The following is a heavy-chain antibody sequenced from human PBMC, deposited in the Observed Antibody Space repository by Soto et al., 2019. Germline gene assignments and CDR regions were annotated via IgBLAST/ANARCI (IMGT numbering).Heavy chain of an antibody. CDR3: ARDRDYGGPAASYYYGMDV. J-gene: IGHJ6*02. Sequence: GGSLRLSCAASGFTFSSYAMSWVRQAPGKGLEWVSAISGSGGSTYYADSVKGRFTISRDNSKNTLYLQMNSLRAEDTAVYYCARDRDYGGPAASYYYGMDVWGQGTTVTVSS. D-gene: IGHD4-17*01. V-gene: IGHV3-23*01. CDR1: GFTFSSYA. CDR2: ISGSGGST.